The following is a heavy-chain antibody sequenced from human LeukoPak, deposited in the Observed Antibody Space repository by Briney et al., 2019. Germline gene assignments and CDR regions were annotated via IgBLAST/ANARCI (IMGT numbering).Heavy chain of an antibody. V-gene: IGHV1-69*13. J-gene: IGHJ6*03. CDR1: GGTFSSYA. CDR3: ARDQSGGGYYLYYYYMDV. Sequence: GASVKVSCKASGGTFSSYAISWVRQAPGQGLEWMGGIIPIFGTANYAQKFQGRVTITADESTSTAYMELSSLRSEDTAVYYCARDQSGGGYYLYYYYMDVWGKGTTVTVSS. D-gene: IGHD1-26*01. CDR2: IIPIFGTA.